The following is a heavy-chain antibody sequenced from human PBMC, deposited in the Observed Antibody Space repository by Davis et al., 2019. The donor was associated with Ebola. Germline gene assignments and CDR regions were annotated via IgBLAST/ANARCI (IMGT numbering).Heavy chain of an antibody. Sequence: GSLRLSCTVSGGSISSHYWSWIRQPPGKGLEWIGYIYYIGSTYYNPSLKSRVTISVDTSKNQFSLKLSSVTAADTAVYYCARGGGSYWYFDFWGRGTLVTVSS. D-gene: IGHD1-26*01. CDR2: IYYIGST. CDR3: ARGGGSYWYFDF. V-gene: IGHV4-59*11. J-gene: IGHJ2*01. CDR1: GGSISSHY.